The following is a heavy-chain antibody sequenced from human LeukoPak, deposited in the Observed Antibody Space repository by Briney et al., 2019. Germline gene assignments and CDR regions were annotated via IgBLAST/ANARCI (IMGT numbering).Heavy chain of an antibody. CDR3: ARDRNTDFWSGYYTNYFDY. V-gene: IGHV3-7*01. CDR1: GFTFNSYW. J-gene: IGHJ4*02. CDR2: IEQDGSEK. Sequence: GGSLRLSCAASGFTFNSYWMTWVRQAPGKGLEWVATIEQDGSEKYYVDSVKGRFTISRDNAKNSLYLQMNSLRAEDTAVYYCARDRNTDFWSGYYTNYFDYWGQGTLVTVSS. D-gene: IGHD3-3*01.